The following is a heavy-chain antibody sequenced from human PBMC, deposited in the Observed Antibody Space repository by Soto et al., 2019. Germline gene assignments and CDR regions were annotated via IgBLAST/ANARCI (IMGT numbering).Heavy chain of an antibody. CDR3: ARDRREQTIGFDP. D-gene: IGHD1-26*01. Sequence: LXLSCAASSVTFRDYYISWIRQAPVKGLEWVSYISSSGSTIYYADSVKGRFTISRDNAKNSLYLQMNSLRAEDTAVYYCARDRREQTIGFDPWGQGTLVTVSS. J-gene: IGHJ5*02. CDR1: SVTFRDYY. V-gene: IGHV3-11*01. CDR2: ISSSGSTI.